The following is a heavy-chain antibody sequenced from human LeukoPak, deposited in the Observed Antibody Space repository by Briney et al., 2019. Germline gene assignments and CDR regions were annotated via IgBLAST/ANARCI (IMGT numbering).Heavy chain of an antibody. J-gene: IGHJ4*02. CDR1: GGSFSGYY. Sequence: SETLSLTCAVYGGSFSGYYWSWIRQPPGKGLKWIGEINHSGSTNYNPSLKSRVTISVDTSKNQFSLRLYSVTAADTAVFYCASLRVPGYFDYWGQGTPVTVSS. CDR3: ASLRVPGYFDY. CDR2: INHSGST. D-gene: IGHD3-16*01. V-gene: IGHV4-34*01.